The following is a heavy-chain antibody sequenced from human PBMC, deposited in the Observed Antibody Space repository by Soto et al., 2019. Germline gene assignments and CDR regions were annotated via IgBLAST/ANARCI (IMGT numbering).Heavy chain of an antibody. CDR1: GFTFSSYG. Sequence: QVQLVESGGGVVQPGRSLRLSCAASGFTFSSYGMHWVRQAPGKGLEWVAVIWHDGSNKYYADSVKGRFTISRYNSKKPLYLQMNSLRAEDTAVYYCARDTTIFGVENYFDYWGQGTLVTVSS. CDR2: IWHDGSNK. J-gene: IGHJ4*02. CDR3: ARDTTIFGVENYFDY. V-gene: IGHV3-33*01. D-gene: IGHD3-3*01.